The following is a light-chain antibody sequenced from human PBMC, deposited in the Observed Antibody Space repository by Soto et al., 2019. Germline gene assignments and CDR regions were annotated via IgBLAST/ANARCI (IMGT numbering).Light chain of an antibody. J-gene: IGKJ4*01. CDR2: DAS. V-gene: IGKV3-11*01. CDR3: QQRSKWPLT. Sequence: EIVLTQSPATLSLSPGERATLSCRASQTVSSYLAWYRQKPAQAPRLLIYDASNRATGIPARFSGSGSGTDFTLTINILEPEDFAIYYCQQRSKWPLTFGGGTKVDI. CDR1: QTVSSY.